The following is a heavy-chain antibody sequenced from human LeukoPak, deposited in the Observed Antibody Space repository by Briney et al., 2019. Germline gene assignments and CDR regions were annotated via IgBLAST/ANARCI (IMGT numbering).Heavy chain of an antibody. CDR3: ARDGETITAGGNSIYFAY. J-gene: IGHJ4*02. V-gene: IGHV1-46*01. D-gene: IGHD6-13*01. CDR2: ISPSSGST. CDR1: GYTFTNYY. Sequence: ASVKVSCKASGYTFTNYYIHWVRQAPGQGLEWMGIISPSSGSTTYAQKFQGRVTMTRETSTSTVYMEVTSLRYEDTAVYYCARDGETITAGGNSIYFAYWGQGALVTVSS.